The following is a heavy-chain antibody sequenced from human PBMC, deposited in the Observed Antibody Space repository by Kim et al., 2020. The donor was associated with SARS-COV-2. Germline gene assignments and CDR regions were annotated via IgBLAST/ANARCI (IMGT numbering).Heavy chain of an antibody. CDR2: INPNSGGT. D-gene: IGHD3-9*01. V-gene: IGHV1-2*02. Sequence: ASVKVSCKASGYTFTGYYMHWVRQAPGQGLEWMGWINPNSGGTNYAQKFQGRVTMTRDTSISTAYMELSRLRSDDTAVYYCASWRAISGPHQAYYYYMDVWGKGTTVTVSS. J-gene: IGHJ6*03. CDR1: GYTFTGYY. CDR3: ASWRAISGPHQAYYYYMDV.